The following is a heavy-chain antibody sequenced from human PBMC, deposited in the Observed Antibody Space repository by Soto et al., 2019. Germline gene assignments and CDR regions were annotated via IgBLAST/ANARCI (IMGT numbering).Heavy chain of an antibody. D-gene: IGHD3-10*01. CDR2: INHSGST. CDR3: ARGTARGVIGLVDY. V-gene: IGHV4-34*01. J-gene: IGHJ4*02. Sequence: PSETLSLTCAVYGGSFSGYYWSWIRQPPGKWLEWIGEINHSGSTNYNPSLKSRVTISVDTSKNQFSLKLNSVTAADTAVYYCARGTARGVIGLVDYWGQGTLVTVPQ. CDR1: GGSFSGYY.